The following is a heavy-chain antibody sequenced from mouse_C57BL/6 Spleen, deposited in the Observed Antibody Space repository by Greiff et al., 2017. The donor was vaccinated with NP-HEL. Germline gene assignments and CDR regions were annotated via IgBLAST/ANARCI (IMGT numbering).Heavy chain of an antibody. CDR3: ARDYYGRGQGFAY. J-gene: IGHJ3*01. Sequence: EVQVVESGGGLVKPGGSLKLSCAASGFTLSDYGMHWVRQAPEKGLEWVAYISSGSSTIYYADTVKGRFTISRDNAKNTLFLQMTSLRSEDTAMYYCARDYYGRGQGFAYWGQGTLVTVSA. V-gene: IGHV5-17*01. CDR1: GFTLSDYG. D-gene: IGHD1-1*01. CDR2: ISSGSSTI.